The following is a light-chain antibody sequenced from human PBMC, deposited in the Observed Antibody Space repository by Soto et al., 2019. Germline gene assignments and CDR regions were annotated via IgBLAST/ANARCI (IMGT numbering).Light chain of an antibody. V-gene: IGKV1-5*01. CDR1: QTISSG. CDR3: QQYKSYKT. CDR2: DAS. J-gene: IGKJ1*01. Sequence: DIPMTQSPSTLSASVGDRVTITCRASQTISSGLAWYQQKPGKAPKVLIYDASTLESVVPSRFSGSESGTEFTLTISSLQPDDFATYYCQQYKSYKTVGQGTKVEIK.